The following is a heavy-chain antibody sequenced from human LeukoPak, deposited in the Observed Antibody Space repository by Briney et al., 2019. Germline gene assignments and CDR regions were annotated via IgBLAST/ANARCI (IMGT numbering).Heavy chain of an antibody. V-gene: IGHV1-8*01. J-gene: IGHJ4*02. CDR3: ARSSVGARRRIDY. Sequence: ASVKVSCKASGYTFTSYDINWVRQATGQGLEGMGWMNPNSGNTGYAQNFQGRVTMTRSASINTAYMELSSLTSDDTAVYYCARSSVGARRRIDYWGQGTLVTVSS. D-gene: IGHD1-26*01. CDR1: GYTFTSYD. CDR2: MNPNSGNT.